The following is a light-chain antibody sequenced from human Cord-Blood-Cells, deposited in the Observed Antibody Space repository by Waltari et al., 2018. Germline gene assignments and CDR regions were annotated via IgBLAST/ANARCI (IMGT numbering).Light chain of an antibody. J-gene: IGKJ4*01. CDR3: QQYNSYPLT. CDR1: QSISSR. CDR2: KAS. Sequence: IQMTQSPSTRSASVGDRVTITCRASQSISSRLAWYQHKPGKAPKLLIYKASSLESGVPSRFGGSGYLTEFTLTISSLQPDHFASYYCQQYNSYPLTFGGGTKVEIK. V-gene: IGKV1-5*03.